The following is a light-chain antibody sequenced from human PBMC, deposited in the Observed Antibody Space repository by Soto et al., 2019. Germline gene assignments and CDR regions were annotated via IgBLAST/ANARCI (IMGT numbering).Light chain of an antibody. CDR3: QQRSNWLLT. CDR1: QSVGSF. Sequence: EFVLTQSPATLSLSPGERATLSCRASQSVGSFFAWYQQKPGQAPRLLIYDRSNRATGIPARFSGSGSGTDFTLTISSLEPEDFAVYYCQQRSNWLLTFGGGTKVEIK. CDR2: DRS. J-gene: IGKJ4*01. V-gene: IGKV3-11*01.